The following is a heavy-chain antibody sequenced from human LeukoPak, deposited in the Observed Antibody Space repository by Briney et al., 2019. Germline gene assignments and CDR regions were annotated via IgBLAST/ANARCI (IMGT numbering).Heavy chain of an antibody. D-gene: IGHD3-3*01. Sequence: SETLSLTCTVSGGSISSGSYYWSWIRQPAGKGLEWIGRIYTSGSTNYNPSLKSRVTISVDTSKNQFSLKLSSVTAADTAVYYCARALGITIFGVVSETTFDYWGQGTLVTVSS. CDR1: GGSISSGSYY. J-gene: IGHJ4*02. V-gene: IGHV4-61*02. CDR2: IYTSGST. CDR3: ARALGITIFGVVSETTFDY.